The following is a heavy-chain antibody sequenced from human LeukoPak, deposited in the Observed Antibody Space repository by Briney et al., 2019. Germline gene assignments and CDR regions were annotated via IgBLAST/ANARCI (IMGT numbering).Heavy chain of an antibody. CDR2: IGTAGNT. D-gene: IGHD6-19*01. V-gene: IGHV3-13*01. Sequence: GGSLRLSCAASGFTFSSHDMHWVRQPTGKGLEWVSVIGTAGNTYYTDSVKGRFTISRENAKNSLYLQMDNLRAEDTAVHYCARSKSYSSGWTDFDCWGQGTLVTVSS. CDR3: ARSKSYSSGWTDFDC. CDR1: GFTFSSHD. J-gene: IGHJ4*02.